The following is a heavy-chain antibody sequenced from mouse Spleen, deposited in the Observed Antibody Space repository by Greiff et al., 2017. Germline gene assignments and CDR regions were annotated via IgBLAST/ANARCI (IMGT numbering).Heavy chain of an antibody. J-gene: IGHJ4*01. CDR1: GYTFTSYW. Sequence: QVQLKQPGAELVKPGASVKMSCKASGYTFTSYWITWVKQRPGQGLEWIGDIYPGSGSTNYNEKFKSKATLTVDTSSSTAYMQLSSLTSEDSAVYYCARDYGSPYAMDYWGQGTSVTVSS. V-gene: IGHV1-55*01. CDR3: ARDYGSPYAMDY. D-gene: IGHD1-1*01. CDR2: IYPGSGST.